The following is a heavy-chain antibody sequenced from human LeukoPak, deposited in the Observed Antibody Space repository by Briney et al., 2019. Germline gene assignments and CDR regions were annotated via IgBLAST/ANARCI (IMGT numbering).Heavy chain of an antibody. CDR3: TTDRDSSGWYRNY. Sequence: GGSLRLSCAGSGFTFGRYEMNWVRQAPGKGLEGVGRIKSKTDGGTTDYAAPVKGRFTISRDDSKNTLYLQMNSLKTEDTAVYYCTTDRDSSGWYRNYWGQGTLVTVSS. J-gene: IGHJ4*02. V-gene: IGHV3-15*01. CDR1: GFTFGRYE. CDR2: IKSKTDGGTT. D-gene: IGHD6-19*01.